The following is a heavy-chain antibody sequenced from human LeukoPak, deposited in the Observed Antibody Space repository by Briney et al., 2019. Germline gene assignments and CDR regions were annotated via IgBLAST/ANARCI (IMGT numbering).Heavy chain of an antibody. CDR1: GFTSDDYA. Sequence: GGSLRLSCAASGFTSDDYAMHWVRQAPGKGLEWVSGISWNTGSIGYADSVKGRFTISRDNAKNPLYLQMNSLRAEDTALYYCAISTSGYYYGMDVWGQGTTVTVSS. CDR3: AISTSGYYYGMDV. D-gene: IGHD5/OR15-5a*01. J-gene: IGHJ6*02. V-gene: IGHV3-9*02. CDR2: ISWNTGSI.